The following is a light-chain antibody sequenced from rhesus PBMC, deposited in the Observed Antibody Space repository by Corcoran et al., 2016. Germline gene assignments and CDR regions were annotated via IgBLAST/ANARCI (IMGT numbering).Light chain of an antibody. V-gene: IGLV2-32*02. J-gene: IGLJ1*01. CDR1: SSDIGGYNY. Sequence: QAALTQPRSVSGSPGQSVTISCTGTSSDIGGYNYVSWYQQHPGTAPKLMISEVNKRPSGVSDRFSGSRSGNTASLTISGLQAEDEADYYCSSYAGINTYIVGAGTRLTVL. CDR3: SSYAGINTYI. CDR2: EVN.